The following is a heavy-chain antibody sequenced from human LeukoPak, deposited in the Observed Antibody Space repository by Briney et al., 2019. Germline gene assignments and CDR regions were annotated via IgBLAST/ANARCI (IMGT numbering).Heavy chain of an antibody. J-gene: IGHJ5*02. CDR2: INPNSGGT. Sequence: ASVKVSCKASGCTFTDLYIHWVRQAPGQGLEWMGWINPNSGGTNYAQKFQGRVTMTRDTSISTAYMDLSRLRSDDTAVYYCARGVLAGYDSSGYPFYNWFDPWGQGTLVTVSS. D-gene: IGHD3-22*01. CDR1: GCTFTDLY. CDR3: ARGVLAGYDSSGYPFYNWFDP. V-gene: IGHV1-2*02.